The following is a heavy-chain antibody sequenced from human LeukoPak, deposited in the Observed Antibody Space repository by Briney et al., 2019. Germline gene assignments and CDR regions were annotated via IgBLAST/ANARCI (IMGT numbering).Heavy chain of an antibody. CDR3: ARDEGNTGYYY. D-gene: IGHD3-9*01. CDR2: ISSRSSTI. J-gene: IGHJ4*02. V-gene: IGHV3-48*04. CDR1: GFTFSNFG. Sequence: GGSLRLSCAASGFTFSNFGVNWVRQAPGKGLEWVSYISSRSSTIYYADSVKGRCTISRDNAKNSLYLQMNSLRAEDTAVYYCARDEGNTGYYYWGQGTLVTVSS.